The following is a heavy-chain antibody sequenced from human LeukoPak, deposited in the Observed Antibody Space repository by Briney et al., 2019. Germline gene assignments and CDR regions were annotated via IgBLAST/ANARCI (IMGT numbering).Heavy chain of an antibody. V-gene: IGHV4-59*01. CDR2: IYYSGST. CDR3: AREDQLLTGWFDP. CDR1: GGSISSYY. D-gene: IGHD2-2*01. J-gene: IGHJ5*02. Sequence: TSETLSLTCTVSGGSISSYYWSWIRQPPGKGLEWIGYIYYSGSTNYNPSLKSRVTISVDTSKNQLSLKLSSVTAADTAVYYCAREDQLLTGWFDPWGQGTLVTVSS.